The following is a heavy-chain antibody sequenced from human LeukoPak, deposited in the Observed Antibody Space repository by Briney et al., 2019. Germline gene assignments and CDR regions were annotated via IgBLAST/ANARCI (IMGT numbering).Heavy chain of an antibody. Sequence: WXRQXPXQXVEWMGXIIPILGIANYAQKFQGRVTITADKSTSTAYMELSSLRSEDTAVYYCARARSYSTVTPFYYYGMDVWGQGTTVTVSS. J-gene: IGHJ6*02. CDR3: ARARSYSTVTPFYYYGMDV. CDR2: IIPILGIA. V-gene: IGHV1-69*04. D-gene: IGHD4-17*01.